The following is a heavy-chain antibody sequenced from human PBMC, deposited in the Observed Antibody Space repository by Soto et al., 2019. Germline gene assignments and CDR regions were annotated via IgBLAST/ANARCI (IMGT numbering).Heavy chain of an antibody. CDR1: GGSFSGYY. CDR3: ARGGVAVLRFLEWSNWFDP. Sequence: LSLTCAVYGGSFSGYYWSWIRQPPVKGLEWIGEINHSGSTNYNPSLKSRVTISVDTSKNQFSLKLSSVTAADTAVYYCARGGVAVLRFLEWSNWFDPWGQGTMVT. D-gene: IGHD3-3*01. J-gene: IGHJ5*02. CDR2: INHSGST. V-gene: IGHV4-34*01.